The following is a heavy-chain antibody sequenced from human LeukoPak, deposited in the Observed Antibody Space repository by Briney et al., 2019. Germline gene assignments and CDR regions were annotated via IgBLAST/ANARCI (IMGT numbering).Heavy chain of an antibody. CDR2: IHYSGST. CDR1: GGSISSYY. J-gene: IGHJ4*02. Sequence: SETLSLTCTVSGGSISSYYWSWIRQPPGKGLEWIGYIHYSGSTNYNPFLKSRVTISVDTSKNQFSLKLSSVTAADTAVYYCARVLHSSGSVAYYFDYWGQGTLVTVSS. CDR3: ARVLHSSGSVAYYFDY. D-gene: IGHD3-22*01. V-gene: IGHV4-59*01.